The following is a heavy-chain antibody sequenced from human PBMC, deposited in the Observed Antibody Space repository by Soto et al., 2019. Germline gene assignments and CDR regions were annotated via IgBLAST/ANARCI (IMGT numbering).Heavy chain of an antibody. CDR3: ARSRRGQGRNWFDP. D-gene: IGHD3-10*01. CDR1: GFTFSSYA. CDR2: ISYDGSNK. J-gene: IGHJ5*02. Sequence: LRLSCAASGFTFSSYAMHWVRQAPGKGLEWVAVISYDGSNKYYADSVKGRFTISRDNSKNTLYLQMNSLRAEDTAVYYCARSRRGQGRNWFDPWGQGTLVTVSS. V-gene: IGHV3-30-3*01.